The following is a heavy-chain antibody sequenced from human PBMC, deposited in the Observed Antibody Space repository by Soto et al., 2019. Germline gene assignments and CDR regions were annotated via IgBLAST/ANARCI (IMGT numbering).Heavy chain of an antibody. V-gene: IGHV4-59*12. CDR1: GGSIGSYY. D-gene: IGHD1-26*01. Sequence: SETLSLTCTVSGGSIGSYYWSWIRQSPGKGLEWIGEAHHSGRTNYNPSLKSRVTISVDKSKNHFSLKLSSVTAADTAVYYCARSEATGLDHWGQGTLVTVSS. CDR3: ARSEATGLDH. J-gene: IGHJ4*02. CDR2: AHHSGRT.